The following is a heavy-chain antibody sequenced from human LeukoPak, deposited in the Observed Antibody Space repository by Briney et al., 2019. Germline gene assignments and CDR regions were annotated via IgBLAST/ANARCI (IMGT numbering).Heavy chain of an antibody. CDR3: ARNIANYYGMDV. CDR2: IYYSGST. V-gene: IGHV4-61*01. D-gene: IGHD2/OR15-2a*01. Sequence: SETLSLTCNVSGGSVSGGSFYWNWIRQPPGKGLEWIGYIYYSGSTKYNPSLKSRVTISVDTSKTQFSLKLSSVTAADTAVYYCARNIANYYGMDVWGQGTTVTVSS. CDR1: GGSVSGGSFY. J-gene: IGHJ6*02.